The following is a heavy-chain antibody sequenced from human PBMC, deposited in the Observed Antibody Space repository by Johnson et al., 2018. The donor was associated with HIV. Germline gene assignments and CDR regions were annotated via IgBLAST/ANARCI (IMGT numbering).Heavy chain of an antibody. CDR2: ISYDGSNK. CDR1: GFTFSSYA. CDR3: ARDNIVATADDAFDV. D-gene: IGHD5-12*01. J-gene: IGHJ3*01. Sequence: QVQLVESGGGLVQPGGSLRLSCAASGFTFSSYAMHWVRQAPGKGLEWVAVISYDGSNKYYADSVKGRFTISRDNSKNTLYLQMNSLRAEDTAVYYCARDNIVATADDAFDVWGQGTMVTVSS. V-gene: IGHV3-30*04.